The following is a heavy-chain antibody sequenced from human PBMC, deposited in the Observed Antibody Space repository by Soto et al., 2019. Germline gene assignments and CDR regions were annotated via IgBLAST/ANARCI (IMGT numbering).Heavy chain of an antibody. CDR1: GFNFSRFA. V-gene: IGHV3-23*01. D-gene: IGHD6-19*01. CDR2: ISGSGGST. J-gene: IGHJ5*02. CDR3: AKDGTTYSSGPLKSYNWFDP. Sequence: GGALRLSWSASGFNFSRFAMSLVRQAPGEGLEWVSAISGSGGSTYYADSVKGRFTISRDNSKNTLYLQMNSLRAEDTAVYYCAKDGTTYSSGPLKSYNWFDPWGQGTLVTVSS.